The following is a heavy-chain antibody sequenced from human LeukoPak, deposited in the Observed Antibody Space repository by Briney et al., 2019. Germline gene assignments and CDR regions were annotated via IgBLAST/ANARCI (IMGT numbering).Heavy chain of an antibody. CDR1: GFTFSRYW. CDR3: VRDNRSYNFDY. D-gene: IGHD1-26*01. J-gene: IGHJ4*02. CDR2: IKSDGSST. Sequence: GMSLRLSCAASGFTFSRYWMHWVRQAPGKGLVWVSCIKSDGSSTSIADSAKGRFTISRDNAKNTVYLQMNSLRAEDTAVYYCVRDNRSYNFDYWGQGTLVTVSS. V-gene: IGHV3-74*01.